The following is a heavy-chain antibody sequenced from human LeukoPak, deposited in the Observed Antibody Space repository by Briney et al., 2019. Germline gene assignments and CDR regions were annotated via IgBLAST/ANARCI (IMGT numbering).Heavy chain of an antibody. CDR1: GGSISSYY. CDR3: ARAAGSGWFGIDY. J-gene: IGHJ4*02. Sequence: SETLSLTCTVSGGSISSYYWSWIRQPPGKGLEWIGYIYYTGSTNYTPSLKSRVTISVDTSKNQFSLKLNSVIAADTAVYYCARAAGSGWFGIDYWGQGTLVTVSS. CDR2: IYYTGST. V-gene: IGHV4-59*01. D-gene: IGHD6-19*01.